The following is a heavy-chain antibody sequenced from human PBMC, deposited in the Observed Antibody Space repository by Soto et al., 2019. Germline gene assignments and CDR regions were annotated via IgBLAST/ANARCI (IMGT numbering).Heavy chain of an antibody. D-gene: IGHD3-22*01. CDR1: GFTFSNAW. V-gene: IGHV3-15*07. J-gene: IGHJ3*02. CDR3: TTDIMLGFYYDSRGLSAFDI. CDR2: IKSKTDGGTT. Sequence: GSLRLSCAASGFTFSNAWMNWVRQAPGKGLEWVGRIKSKTDGGTTDYAAPVKGRFTISRDDSKNTLYLQMNSLKTEDTAVYYCTTDIMLGFYYDSRGLSAFDIWGQGTMVTVSS.